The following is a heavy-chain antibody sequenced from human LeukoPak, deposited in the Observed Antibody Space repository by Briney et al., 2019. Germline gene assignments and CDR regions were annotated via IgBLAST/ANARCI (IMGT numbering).Heavy chain of an antibody. Sequence: ASVKVFCKASGDTFTGFYMHWVRQAPGQVLELMGWINPNSGGTNYAQKFQGRVTMTRDTSISTAYMELSRLRSDDTAVYYCARDASGSYYRNWFDPWGQGTLVTVSS. CDR3: ARDASGSYYRNWFDP. J-gene: IGHJ5*02. CDR1: GDTFTGFY. CDR2: INPNSGGT. D-gene: IGHD3-10*01. V-gene: IGHV1-2*02.